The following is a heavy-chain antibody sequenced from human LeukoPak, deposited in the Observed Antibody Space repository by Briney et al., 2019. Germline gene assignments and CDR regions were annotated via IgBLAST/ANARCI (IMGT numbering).Heavy chain of an antibody. CDR1: GFTFSSYG. V-gene: IGHV3-33*01. CDR3: ARGLLWFGELDY. J-gene: IGHJ4*02. D-gene: IGHD3-10*01. CDR2: IWYDGSNK. Sequence: PGGSLRLSCAASGFTFSSYGMHWVRQAPGKGLEWVAVIWYDGSNKYYADSVKGRFTISRDNPKNTLYLQMNSLRAEDTAVYYCARGLLWFGELDYWGQGTLVTVSS.